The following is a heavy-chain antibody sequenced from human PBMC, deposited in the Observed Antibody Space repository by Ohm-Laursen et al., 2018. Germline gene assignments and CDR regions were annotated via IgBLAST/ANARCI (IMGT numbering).Heavy chain of an antibody. D-gene: IGHD3-16*01. CDR2: ISSSGNTI. CDR1: GFTFSSYE. CDR3: ARFGVNHGMDV. J-gene: IGHJ6*02. Sequence: SLRLSCAASGFTFSSYEMNWVRQAPGKGLEWVSYISSSGNTIYYADSVKGRFTISRDNAKNSLYLQMNSLRAEDTAVYYCARFGVNHGMDVWGQGTTVTVSS. V-gene: IGHV3-48*03.